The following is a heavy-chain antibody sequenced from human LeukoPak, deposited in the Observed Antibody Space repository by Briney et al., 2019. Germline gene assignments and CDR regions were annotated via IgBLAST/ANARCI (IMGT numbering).Heavy chain of an antibody. CDR3: AIRSGGRCYWSPWCAFDI. Sequence: ASVKVSCKASGYTFTGYYMHWVRQAPGQGLEWMGWINPNSGGTNYAQKFQGRVTMTRDTSISTAYMELSRLRSDDTAVYYCAIRSGGRCYWSPWCAFDIWGQGTMVTVSS. D-gene: IGHD2-15*01. J-gene: IGHJ3*02. V-gene: IGHV1-2*02. CDR1: GYTFTGYY. CDR2: INPNSGGT.